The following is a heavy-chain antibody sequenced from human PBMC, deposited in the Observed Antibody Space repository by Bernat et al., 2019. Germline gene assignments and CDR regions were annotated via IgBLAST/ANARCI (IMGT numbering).Heavy chain of an antibody. Sequence: EVQLLESGGGLVQPGGSLRLSCAASGFTFSSYAMSWVRQAPGKGLEWVSAISGSGGSTYYADSVKGRFTISRDNSKNTLYLQMNSLRAEDTAVYYCSKVAGIAVAALHYFDYWGQGTLVTVSS. CDR1: GFTFSSYA. CDR2: ISGSGGST. V-gene: IGHV3-23*01. CDR3: SKVAGIAVAALHYFDY. D-gene: IGHD6-19*01. J-gene: IGHJ4*02.